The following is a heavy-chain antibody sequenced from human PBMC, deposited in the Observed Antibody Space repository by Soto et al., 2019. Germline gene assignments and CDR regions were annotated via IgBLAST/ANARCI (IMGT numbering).Heavy chain of an antibody. J-gene: IGHJ3*02. CDR2: MNPNSGNT. Sequence: GASVMLSSKSFGSTFAEYDINWVRQATGQGLEWMGWMNPNSGNTGYAQKFQGRVTMTRNTSISTAYMELSSLRSEDTAVYYCARSARVAAFDIWGQGTMVTVSS. CDR3: ARSARVAAFDI. V-gene: IGHV1-8*01. CDR1: GSTFAEYD.